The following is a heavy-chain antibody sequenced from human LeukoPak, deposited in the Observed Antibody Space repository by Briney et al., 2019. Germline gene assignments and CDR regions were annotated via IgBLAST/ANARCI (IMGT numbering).Heavy chain of an antibody. Sequence: ASVKVSCKASGYTFTCYYMHWVRQAPGQGLEWMGWINPNSGGTNYAQKFQGRVSMTRDTSISTAYMELSRLRSDDTAVYYCARVEPAYDRDYWGQGTLVTVSS. V-gene: IGHV1-2*02. CDR3: ARVEPAYDRDY. CDR1: GYTFTCYY. CDR2: INPNSGGT. J-gene: IGHJ4*02. D-gene: IGHD1-1*01.